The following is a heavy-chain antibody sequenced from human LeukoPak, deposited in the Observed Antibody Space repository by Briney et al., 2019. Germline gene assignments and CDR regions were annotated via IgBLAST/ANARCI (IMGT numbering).Heavy chain of an antibody. CDR2: ISSDGRTE. Sequence: GWSLRLSCAASGFTFSSYAMHWVRQGPGKGLEWVAFISSDGRTEYNADSVNGRFTISRNNSKNTLYLQMNSLTTEDTAVYYCAGGWGSGAWLIDSWGQGTLVSVSS. CDR1: GFTFSSYA. V-gene: IGHV3-30*04. J-gene: IGHJ4*02. CDR3: AGGWGSGAWLIDS. D-gene: IGHD3-16*01.